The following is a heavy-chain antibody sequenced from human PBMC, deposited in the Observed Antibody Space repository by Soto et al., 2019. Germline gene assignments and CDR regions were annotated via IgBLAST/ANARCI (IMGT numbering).Heavy chain of an antibody. D-gene: IGHD1-1*01. CDR2: IIPIFGIV. J-gene: IGHJ4*02. CDR3: ARPRTTGTTKGYDY. V-gene: IGHV1-69*01. CDR1: GGTFSSYP. Sequence: QVQLVQSGAEVKKPGSSVKVSCKASGGTFSSYPLSWVRQAPGQGLEWMGGIIPIFGIVNTAQKFQGRVAITADEATSTAYMELSSLRSEDTAVYYCARPRTTGTTKGYDYWGQGPLVTISS.